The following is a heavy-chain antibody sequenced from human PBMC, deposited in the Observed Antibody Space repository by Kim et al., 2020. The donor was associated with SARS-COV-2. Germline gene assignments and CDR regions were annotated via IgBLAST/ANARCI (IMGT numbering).Heavy chain of an antibody. V-gene: IGHV3-30*01. CDR3: ARASFRYSYGFEDY. D-gene: IGHD5-18*01. Sequence: AESGKGRVTISRDNSKNPLYLQMNSLRAEDTAVYYCARASFRYSYGFEDYWGQGTLVTVCS. J-gene: IGHJ4*02.